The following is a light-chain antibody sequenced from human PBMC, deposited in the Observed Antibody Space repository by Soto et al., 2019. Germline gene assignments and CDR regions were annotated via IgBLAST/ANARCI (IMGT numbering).Light chain of an antibody. Sequence: QPVLTQPPSVSGAPGERVTLSCTGSSSNIGAGYDVHWYQQFPGTAPKLLIYDNNKRPSGVPDRFSASRSGTSASLAITGLQTEDEADYHCQSYDSSLSGVVFGGGTKLT. V-gene: IGLV1-40*01. J-gene: IGLJ2*01. CDR1: SSNIGAGYD. CDR2: DNN. CDR3: QSYDSSLSGVV.